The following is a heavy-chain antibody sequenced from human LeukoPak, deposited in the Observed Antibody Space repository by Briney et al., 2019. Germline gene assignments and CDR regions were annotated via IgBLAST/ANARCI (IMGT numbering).Heavy chain of an antibody. Sequence: PGGSLRLFCAASGFTFSNYAMHWVRQAPGKGLEWVAVIAHDGSERYYADSVKDRFTISRDNSLNTLFLQMNSLRPEDTALYYCARDPAPGLPDYLDYWGQGTLVTVSS. D-gene: IGHD5-12*01. J-gene: IGHJ4*02. CDR1: GFTFSNYA. V-gene: IGHV3-30-3*01. CDR2: IAHDGSER. CDR3: ARDPAPGLPDYLDY.